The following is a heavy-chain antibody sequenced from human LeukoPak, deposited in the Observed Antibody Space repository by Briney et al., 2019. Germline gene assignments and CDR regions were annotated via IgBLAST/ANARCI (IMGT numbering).Heavy chain of an antibody. D-gene: IGHD1-26*01. J-gene: IGHJ6*03. Sequence: PSETLSLTCTVSGGSISSGSYYWSWIRQPAGKGLEWIGRIYTSGSTNYNPSLKSRVTISVDTSKNQFSLKLSSVTAADTAVYYCARDPQRGATLGYYYYMDVWGKGTTVTVSS. CDR1: GGSISSGSYY. CDR3: ARDPQRGATLGYYYYMDV. V-gene: IGHV4-61*02. CDR2: IYTSGST.